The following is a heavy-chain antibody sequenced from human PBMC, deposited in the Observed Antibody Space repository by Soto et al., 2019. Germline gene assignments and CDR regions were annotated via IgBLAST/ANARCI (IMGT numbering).Heavy chain of an antibody. V-gene: IGHV4-59*08. CDR2: IYYSGST. CDR3: ARLHYYYYMDV. J-gene: IGHJ6*03. CDR1: GGSIRSYY. Sequence: SETLSLTCTVSGGSIRSYYWSWIRQPPGKGLEWIGYIYYSGSTNYNPSLKSRVTISVDTSKNQFSLKLSSVTAADTAVYYCARLHYYYYMDVWDKGTTVTVSS.